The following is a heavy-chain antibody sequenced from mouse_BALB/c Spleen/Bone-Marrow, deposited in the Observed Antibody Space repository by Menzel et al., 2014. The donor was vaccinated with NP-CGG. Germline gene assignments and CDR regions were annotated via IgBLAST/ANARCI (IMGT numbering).Heavy chain of an antibody. CDR2: INPGTGYT. D-gene: IGHD4-1*01. CDR3: ARETGTYIMDY. V-gene: IGHV1-7*01. CDR1: GYTFTNYW. J-gene: IGHJ4*01. Sequence: VQLVESGAELTKLGASVTMSCKASGYTFTNYWIHWIKQRPGQGLEWIGYINPGTGYTDYNPNFKDKATLTADKSSITAYMQLSSLTSEDSSVYYCARETGTYIMDYWGQGTSVTVAS.